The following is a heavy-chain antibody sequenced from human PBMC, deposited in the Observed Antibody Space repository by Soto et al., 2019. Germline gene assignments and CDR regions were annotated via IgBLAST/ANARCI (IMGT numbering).Heavy chain of an antibody. Sequence: PGGSLRLSCAASGFTFSSYAMHWVRQAPGKGLEWVAVISYDGSNKYYADSVKGRFTISRDNSKNTLYLQMNSLRAEDTAVYYCATGLLIYFDYWGQGTLVTVSS. D-gene: IGHD2-15*01. CDR2: ISYDGSNK. CDR3: ATGLLIYFDY. V-gene: IGHV3-30-3*01. J-gene: IGHJ4*02. CDR1: GFTFSSYA.